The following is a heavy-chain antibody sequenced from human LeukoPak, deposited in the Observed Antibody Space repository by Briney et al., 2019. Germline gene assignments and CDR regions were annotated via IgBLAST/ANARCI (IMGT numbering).Heavy chain of an antibody. J-gene: IGHJ6*03. CDR3: ARDYYDFWSGYYPGRASYYYYYMDV. CDR1: GGSFSGYY. CDR2: INHSGST. D-gene: IGHD3-3*01. Sequence: SETLSLTCAVYGGSFSGYYWSWIRQPPGKGLEWIGEINHSGSTNYNPSLKSRVTISVDTSKNQFSLKLSSVTAADTAVYYCARDYYDFWSGYYPGRASYYYYYMDVWGKGTTVTVSS. V-gene: IGHV4-34*01.